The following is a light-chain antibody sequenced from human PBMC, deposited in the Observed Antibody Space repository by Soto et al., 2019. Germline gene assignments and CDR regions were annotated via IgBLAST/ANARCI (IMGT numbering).Light chain of an antibody. J-gene: IGLJ2*01. Sequence: NFMLTQPHSVSESPGRTVTSSCTRSSGNIASSYVQWYQQRPGSAPRLVIYEDNRRPFGVPDRFSGSVDSSSNSAALTISGLTNEDEADYYCQSYDTNNRVFGGGTKVTVL. CDR2: EDN. CDR3: QSYDTNNRV. V-gene: IGLV6-57*04. CDR1: SGNIASSY.